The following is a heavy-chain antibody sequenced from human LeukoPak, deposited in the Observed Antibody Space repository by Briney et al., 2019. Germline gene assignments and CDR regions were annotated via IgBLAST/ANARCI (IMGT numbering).Heavy chain of an antibody. CDR2: ISYDGSNK. J-gene: IGHJ6*02. CDR1: GFTFSSYA. CDR3: ARDETPGYSSSFYYYYYGMDV. Sequence: GRPLRLSCAASGFTFSSYAMHWVRQAPGKGLEWVAVISYDGSNKYYADSVKGRFTISRDNSKNTLYLQMNSLRAEDTAVYYCARDETPGYSSSFYYYYYGMDVWGQGTTVTVSS. D-gene: IGHD6-13*01. V-gene: IGHV3-30*04.